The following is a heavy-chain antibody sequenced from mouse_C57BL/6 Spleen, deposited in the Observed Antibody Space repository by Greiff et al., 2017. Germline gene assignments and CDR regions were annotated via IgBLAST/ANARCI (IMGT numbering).Heavy chain of an antibody. Sequence: QVQLQQSGPELVKPGASVKISCKASGYAFSSSWMNWVKQRPGKGLEWIGRIYPGDGDTNYNGQFKGKATLTADKSSSTAYMHLSNLTSEDSAVYFCARSYCYSSSYNAMDYWGQGTSVTVSS. D-gene: IGHD1-1*01. J-gene: IGHJ4*01. CDR2: IYPGDGDT. CDR3: ARSYCYSSSYNAMDY. CDR1: GYAFSSSW. V-gene: IGHV1-82*01.